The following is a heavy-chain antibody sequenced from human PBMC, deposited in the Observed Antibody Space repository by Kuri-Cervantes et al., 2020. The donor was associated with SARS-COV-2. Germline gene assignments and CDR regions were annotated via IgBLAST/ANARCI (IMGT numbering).Heavy chain of an antibody. CDR3: ARGGRVAQATNYYYYYGVDV. CDR1: GFTFSSYS. J-gene: IGHJ6*02. V-gene: IGHV3-21*01. Sequence: GESLKISCAASGFTFSSYSMNWVRQAPGKGLEWVSSISSSSSYIYYADSVKGRLTISRDNAKNSLYLQMNSPRAEDTAVYYCARGGRVAQATNYYYYYGVDVWGQGTTVTVSS. D-gene: IGHD3-16*01. CDR2: ISSSSSYI.